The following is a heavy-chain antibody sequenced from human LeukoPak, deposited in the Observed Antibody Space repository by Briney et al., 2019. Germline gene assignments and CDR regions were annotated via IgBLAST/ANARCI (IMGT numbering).Heavy chain of an antibody. D-gene: IGHD3-22*01. CDR1: GGSISSYY. J-gene: IGHJ4*02. V-gene: IGHV4-4*09. CDR3: AKRGVVIRVILVGFHKEAYYFDS. Sequence: PSETLSLTCTVSGGSISSYYWSWTRQPPGKGLEWIGYIYTSGSTNYNPSLKSRVTISVNTSKNQFSLKLSSVTAADTAVYFCAKRGVVIRVILVGFHKEAYYFDSWGQGALVTVSS. CDR2: IYTSGST.